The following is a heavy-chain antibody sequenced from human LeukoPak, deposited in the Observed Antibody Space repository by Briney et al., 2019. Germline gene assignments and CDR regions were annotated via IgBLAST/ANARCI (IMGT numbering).Heavy chain of an antibody. Sequence: ASVKVSCKASGGTFSSYAISWVRQAPGQGLEWMGGIIPIFGTANYAQKFQGRVTITTDESTNTAYMELSSLRSEDTAVYYCARAKGLVAATPVYWGQGTLVTVSS. CDR1: GGTFSSYA. J-gene: IGHJ4*02. CDR3: ARAKGLVAATPVY. D-gene: IGHD2-15*01. CDR2: IIPIFGTA. V-gene: IGHV1-69*05.